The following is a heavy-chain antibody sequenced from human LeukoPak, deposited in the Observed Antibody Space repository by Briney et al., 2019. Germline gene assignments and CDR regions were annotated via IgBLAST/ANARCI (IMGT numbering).Heavy chain of an antibody. J-gene: IGHJ4*02. CDR2: IYHSGST. V-gene: IGHV4-4*02. Sequence: PSETLSLTCAVSGGSISSSNWWSWVRPPPGKGLEWIGEIYHSGSTNYNPSLKSRVTISVDKSKNQFSLKLSSVTAADTAVYYCARGRYSYGPHYFDYWGQGTLVTVSS. D-gene: IGHD5-18*01. CDR3: ARGRYSYGPHYFDY. CDR1: GGSISSSNW.